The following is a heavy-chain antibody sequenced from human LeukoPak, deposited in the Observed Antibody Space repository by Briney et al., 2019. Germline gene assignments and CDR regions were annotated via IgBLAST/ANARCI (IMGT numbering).Heavy chain of an antibody. CDR1: GYTFTSYA. CDR3: ARVYCGGDCYFGYYGMDV. Sequence: GASVKVSCKASGYTFTSYAMHWVRQAPGQRLEWMGWLNAGNGNTKYSQKFQGRVTITRDTSASTAYMELSSLRSEDTAVYYCARVYCGGDCYFGYYGMDVWGQGTTVTVSS. CDR2: LNAGNGNT. J-gene: IGHJ6*02. D-gene: IGHD2-21*02. V-gene: IGHV1-3*01.